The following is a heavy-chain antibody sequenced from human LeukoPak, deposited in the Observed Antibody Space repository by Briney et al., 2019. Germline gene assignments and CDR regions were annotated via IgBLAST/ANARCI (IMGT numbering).Heavy chain of an antibody. J-gene: IGHJ4*02. V-gene: IGHV3-23*01. Sequence: PGGSLRLSCAASGFTFSNHGLNWVRQAPGKGLEWVSAISDGGETFYADSVKGRFTISRDNSKNTPYLQMNSLRAVDTALYYCATSFTRISILMQKWGQGALVTVSS. CDR1: GFTFSNHG. CDR2: ISDGGET. CDR3: ATSFTRISILMQK. D-gene: IGHD2-8*01.